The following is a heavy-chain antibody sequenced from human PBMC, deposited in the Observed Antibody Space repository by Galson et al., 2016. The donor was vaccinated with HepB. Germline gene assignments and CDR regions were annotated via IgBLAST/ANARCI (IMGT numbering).Heavy chain of an antibody. Sequence: EPLSLTCAVYGGSFSDHYWTWIRQPPGKGLEWIGEITHSGSSNYNPSLKSRVTISVDTSKKQFSLKLTSVTAADTAVYFCARSVDYYDSRGYYWVFDYWGQGTLVTVSS. CDR2: ITHSGSS. CDR1: GGSFSDHY. V-gene: IGHV4-34*01. D-gene: IGHD3-22*01. CDR3: ARSVDYYDSRGYYWVFDY. J-gene: IGHJ4*02.